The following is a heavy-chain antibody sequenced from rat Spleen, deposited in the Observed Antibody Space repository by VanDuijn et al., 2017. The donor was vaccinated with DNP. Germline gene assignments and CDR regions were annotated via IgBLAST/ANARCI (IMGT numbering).Heavy chain of an antibody. Sequence: EVQLVESGGGLVQPGRSLNLSCVGSGFTFSNYGMAWVRQTPKKGLEWVATIGSTGGSTYYRDSVKGRFTISRDNAKSTLYLQMDSLRSEDTATYYCTTFEGRNAWGQGTSVTVSS. D-gene: IGHD1-11*01. CDR3: TTFEGRNA. CDR2: IGSTGGST. V-gene: IGHV5S23*01. J-gene: IGHJ4*01. CDR1: GFTFSNYG.